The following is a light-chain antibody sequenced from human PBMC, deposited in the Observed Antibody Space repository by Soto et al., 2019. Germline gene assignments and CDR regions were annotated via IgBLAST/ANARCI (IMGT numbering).Light chain of an antibody. CDR2: DVN. CDR3: SSFTNSNSWV. Sequence: QSVLTQHASVSGSPGQSITISCTGTSSDVGAYNYVSWYQQHPGKAPKFMIYDVNNRPSGVSDRFSGSKSGNTASLTISGLQAEDEADYYCSSFTNSNSWVFGGGTKLTVL. J-gene: IGLJ3*02. CDR1: SSDVGAYNY. V-gene: IGLV2-14*01.